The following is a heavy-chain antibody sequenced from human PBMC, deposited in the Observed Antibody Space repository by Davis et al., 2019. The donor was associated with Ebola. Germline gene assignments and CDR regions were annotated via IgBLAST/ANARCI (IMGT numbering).Heavy chain of an antibody. J-gene: IGHJ6*02. CDR2: ISGSGNT. D-gene: IGHD3-10*01. CDR3: AKGGTYYYGSGTKYGMDV. CDR1: GFPFSSYA. V-gene: IGHV3-23*01. Sequence: PGGSLRLSCAASGFPFSSYAMTWVRQAPGKGLEWVSGISGSGNTFYAESVKGRFTTSRDNSKNTLYLQMNSLRAEDTAVYYCAKGGTYYYGSGTKYGMDVWGQGTTVTVSS.